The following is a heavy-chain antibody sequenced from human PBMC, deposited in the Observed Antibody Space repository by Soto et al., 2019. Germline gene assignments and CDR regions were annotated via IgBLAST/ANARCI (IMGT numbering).Heavy chain of an antibody. D-gene: IGHD3-3*01. Sequence: PSETLSLTCTVSGGSISSYYWTWIRQPPGKGLEWIGYIYYSGSTNYNPSLKSRVTISVATSKTQFSLKLSSVTAADTAVYYCARIDGYYTDMDARGKGNTVTISS. V-gene: IGHV4-59*08. CDR1: GGSISSYY. J-gene: IGHJ6*03. CDR2: IYYSGST. CDR3: ARIDGYYTDMDA.